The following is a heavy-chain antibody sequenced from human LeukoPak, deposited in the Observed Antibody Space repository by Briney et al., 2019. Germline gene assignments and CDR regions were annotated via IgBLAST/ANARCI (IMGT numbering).Heavy chain of an antibody. Sequence: SQTLSLTCTVSGGSISSGDYYWSWIRQPPGKGMEWIAYIYYSGSTYYNPSLKSRVTISVDTSKNQFSLKLSSVTAADTAVYYCARGYSYGANHDHFDYWGQRTLVTVSS. CDR2: IYYSGST. CDR1: GGSISSGDYY. CDR3: ARGYSYGANHDHFDY. D-gene: IGHD5-18*01. V-gene: IGHV4-30-4*08. J-gene: IGHJ4*02.